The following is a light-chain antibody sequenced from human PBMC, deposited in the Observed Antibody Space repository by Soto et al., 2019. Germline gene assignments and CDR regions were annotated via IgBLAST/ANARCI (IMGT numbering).Light chain of an antibody. J-gene: IGLJ1*01. CDR2: DVS. CDR3: CSYAGGSYV. V-gene: IGLV2-11*01. Sequence: LTQPRSVSGSPGQSVAISCTGTSSDVGGYNYVSWYQQHPGKAPKLMIYDVSKRPSGVPDRFSGSKSGNTASLTISGLQAEDEADYYCCSYAGGSYVFGTGTKVTVL. CDR1: SSDVGGYNY.